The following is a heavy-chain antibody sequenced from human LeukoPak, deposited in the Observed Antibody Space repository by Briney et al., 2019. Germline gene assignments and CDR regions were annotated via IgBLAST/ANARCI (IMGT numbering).Heavy chain of an antibody. CDR1: GFTFSSYG. CDR2: ISYDGSSK. Sequence: GRSLRLSCAASGFTFSSYGMHWVRQAPGKGLEWVAVISYDGSSKYYADSVKGRFTISRDNSKNTLYLQMNSLRAEDTAVYYCASSSGPWLVRGTAGFDYWGQGTLVTVSS. V-gene: IGHV3-30*03. CDR3: ASSSGPWLVRGTAGFDY. J-gene: IGHJ4*02. D-gene: IGHD6-19*01.